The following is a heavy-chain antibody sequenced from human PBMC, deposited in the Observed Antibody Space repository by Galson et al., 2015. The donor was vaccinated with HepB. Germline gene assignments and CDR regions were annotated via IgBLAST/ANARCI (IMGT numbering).Heavy chain of an antibody. CDR1: GFTFSRYG. V-gene: IGHV3-33*01. CDR3: ASRSPALDY. CDR2: IWNDGSNK. Sequence: SLRLSCAASGFTFSRYGMHWVRQAPGKGLEWVAVIWNDGSNKYYADSVKGRFTISRDNSRNTLYLQMNSLRVEDTAVYYCASRSPALDYWGHGTLVTVSS. D-gene: IGHD2-15*01. J-gene: IGHJ4*01.